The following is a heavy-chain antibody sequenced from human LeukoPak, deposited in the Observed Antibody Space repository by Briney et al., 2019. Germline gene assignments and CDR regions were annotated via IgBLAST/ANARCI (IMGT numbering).Heavy chain of an antibody. CDR3: ARDQLSRGVWFDP. Sequence: GASVKVSCKASGYTFTSYGISWVRQAPGQGLEWMGWISVYNGNTNYAQKLQGRVTMTTDTSTSTAYMELRSLRSDDTAAYYCARDQLSRGVWFDPWGQGTLVTVSS. J-gene: IGHJ5*02. V-gene: IGHV1-18*01. CDR1: GYTFTSYG. CDR2: ISVYNGNT. D-gene: IGHD1-1*01.